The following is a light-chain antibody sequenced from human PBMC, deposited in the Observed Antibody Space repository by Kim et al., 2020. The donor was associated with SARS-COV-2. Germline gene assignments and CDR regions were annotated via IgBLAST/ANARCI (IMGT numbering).Light chain of an antibody. Sequence: ASVGDLVTISCPASQGIINYFAWFQQKPGKAPKSLIFGASIFQSGVPSRVSGSGSGTAFTLTISRLQPEDFATYYCQQYDSYPLTFGGGTKVDIK. V-gene: IGKV1-16*01. CDR3: QQYDSYPLT. J-gene: IGKJ4*01. CDR1: QGIINY. CDR2: GAS.